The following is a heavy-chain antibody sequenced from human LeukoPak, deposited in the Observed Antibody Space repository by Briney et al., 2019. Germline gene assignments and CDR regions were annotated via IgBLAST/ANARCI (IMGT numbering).Heavy chain of an antibody. CDR2: INPNSGGT. CDR1: GYTFTGYY. Sequence: GASVKVSCKASGYTFTGYYMHWVRQAPGQGLEWMGWINPNSGGTNYAQKSQGRVTMTRDTSISTAYMELSRLRSDDTAVYYCARHYYDSSGLLGMDVWGQGTTVTVSS. J-gene: IGHJ6*02. V-gene: IGHV1-2*02. D-gene: IGHD3-22*01. CDR3: ARHYYDSSGLLGMDV.